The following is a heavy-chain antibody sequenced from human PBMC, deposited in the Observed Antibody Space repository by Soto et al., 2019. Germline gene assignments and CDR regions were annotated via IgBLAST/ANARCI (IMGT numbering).Heavy chain of an antibody. CDR2: IIPILGSP. J-gene: IGHJ4*02. D-gene: IGHD3-16*01. CDR1: GGPFSSFA. CDR3: ARQVQMIWAYFDF. V-gene: IGHV1-69*01. Sequence: QVQLVQSGAEVKKPGSSVKVSCKASGGPFSSFALNWVRQAPGPGLEWMGGIIPILGSPNYPQTFQGRVTITADESTSTVYLDLSSLKSEDTAVYYCARQVQMIWAYFDFWGQGTLVTVSS.